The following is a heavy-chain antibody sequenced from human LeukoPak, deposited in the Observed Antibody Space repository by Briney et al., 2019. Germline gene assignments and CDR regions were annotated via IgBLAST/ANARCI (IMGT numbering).Heavy chain of an antibody. CDR3: ARDREVAAIGYYYYYGMDV. D-gene: IGHD2-15*01. J-gene: IGHJ6*02. V-gene: IGHV3-30-3*01. CDR1: GFTFISYA. Sequence: GGSLRLSCAASGFTFISYAMHWVRQAPGKGLEWVAVISFDGSNKQYADSVKGRFTISRDNSKNTLFLQMNSLRGEDTAVYYCARDREVAAIGYYYYYGMDVWGQGTTVTVSS. CDR2: ISFDGSNK.